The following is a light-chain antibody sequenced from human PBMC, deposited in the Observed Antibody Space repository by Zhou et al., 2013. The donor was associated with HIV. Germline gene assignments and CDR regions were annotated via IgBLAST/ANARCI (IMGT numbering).Light chain of an antibody. J-gene: IGKJ1*01. Sequence: EIVLTQSPATLSLSPGERATLSCRASQRLSGNLAWYQQKPGQAPRLLIFGASTRAAGVPDRFSGSGSGTDFTLTITSLQSEDFAHYYCQQYHDWPRTFGQGTKV. CDR1: QRLSGN. CDR3: QQYHDWPRT. CDR2: GAS. V-gene: IGKV3-15*01.